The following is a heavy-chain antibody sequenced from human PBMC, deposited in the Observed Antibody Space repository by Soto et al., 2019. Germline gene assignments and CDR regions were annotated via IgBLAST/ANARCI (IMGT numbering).Heavy chain of an antibody. CDR2: INAGNGNT. Sequence: GASVKVSCKASGYAFTSYSIHWVRQAPGQRLEWMGWINAGNGNTKYSQKFQGRVTITRDTSASTAYMELSSLRSEDTAVYYCATSPDTVDYYYYGMDVWGQGTTVTVSS. V-gene: IGHV1-3*01. D-gene: IGHD6-19*01. CDR3: ATSPDTVDYYYYGMDV. J-gene: IGHJ6*02. CDR1: GYAFTSYS.